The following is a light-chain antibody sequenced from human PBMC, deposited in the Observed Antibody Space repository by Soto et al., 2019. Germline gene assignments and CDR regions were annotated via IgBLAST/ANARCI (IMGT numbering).Light chain of an antibody. Sequence: EIVLTQSPGTLSLSPGERATLSCRASQSVSSSYLAWYQQKPGQAPRPLIYGASSRATGIPDRFSGSGSGTDCTLTISRLEPEDFAVYYCQQYGSSPHVAFGQGTKVEIK. CDR1: QSVSSSY. V-gene: IGKV3-20*01. CDR3: QQYGSSPHVA. J-gene: IGKJ1*01. CDR2: GAS.